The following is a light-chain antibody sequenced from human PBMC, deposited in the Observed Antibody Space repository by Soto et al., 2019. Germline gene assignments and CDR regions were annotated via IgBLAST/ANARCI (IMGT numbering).Light chain of an antibody. V-gene: IGKV3-20*01. CDR2: GAS. J-gene: IGKJ1*01. CDR3: HQYGTSPRT. CDR1: QSLRSGD. Sequence: PGERATRSCRASQSLRSGDLACYQQIPGQAPGLLIYGASSRATGIPDGFSGSGSGTDFNLTVSRLAPEDFAVYYCHQYGTSPRTFGQGTKVDIK.